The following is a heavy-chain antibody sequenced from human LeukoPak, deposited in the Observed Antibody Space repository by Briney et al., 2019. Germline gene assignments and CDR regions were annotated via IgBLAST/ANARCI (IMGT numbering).Heavy chain of an antibody. D-gene: IGHD6-13*01. J-gene: IGHJ4*02. CDR2: INPNNGGT. CDR1: GGTFSSYA. V-gene: IGHV1-2*02. CDR3: VRDPTAPAVDLDY. Sequence: ASVKVSCKASGGTFSSYAISWVRQAPGQGLEWMGWINPNNGGTKYEQKFQGRVTMTRDTSISTAYMELSRLTSDDTAVYYCVRDPTAPAVDLDYWGQGTLVTVSS.